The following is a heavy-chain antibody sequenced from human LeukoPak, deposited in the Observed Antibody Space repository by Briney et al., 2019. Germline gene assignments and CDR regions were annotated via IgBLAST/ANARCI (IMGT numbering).Heavy chain of an antibody. Sequence: GGSLRLSCEVSGFTFSSYAMHWVRQAPGKGLEGVAVISSDGSKKDYADSVKGRFTISRDNSKNTLYLQMNSLRAEDTAVYYCARGAHKRDDYGGFFDYWGQGTLVTVSS. V-gene: IGHV3-30*04. CDR1: GFTFSSYA. J-gene: IGHJ4*02. D-gene: IGHD4-23*01. CDR3: ARGAHKRDDYGGFFDY. CDR2: ISSDGSKK.